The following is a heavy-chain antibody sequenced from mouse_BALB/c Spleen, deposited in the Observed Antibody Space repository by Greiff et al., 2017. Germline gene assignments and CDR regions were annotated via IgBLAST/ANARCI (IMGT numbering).Heavy chain of an antibody. J-gene: IGHJ1*01. CDR3: TRGNYGNYAGYFDV. V-gene: IGHV1-69*02. Sequence: QVQLQQPGAELVRPGASVKLSCKASGYTFTSYWINWVKQRPGQGLEWIGNIYPSDSYTNYKQKFKDKATLTVDKSSSTAYMQLSSPTSEDSAVYYCTRGNYGNYAGYFDVWGAGTTVTVSS. CDR2: IYPSDSYT. D-gene: IGHD2-1*01. CDR1: GYTFTSYW.